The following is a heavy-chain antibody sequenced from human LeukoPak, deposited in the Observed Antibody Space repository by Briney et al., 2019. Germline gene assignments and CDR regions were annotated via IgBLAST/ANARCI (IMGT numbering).Heavy chain of an antibody. Sequence: ASVKVSCKASGFTFTSYDINWVRQDSGQGLEWMGWMNPNNGNTGYAQKFQGRVIMTRDTSISTAYMELRDLRSEDTAVYYCVRDGEGVAISVNYWFDPWGQGTLVTVSS. CDR1: GFTFTSYD. V-gene: IGHV1-8*01. CDR3: VRDGEGVAISVNYWFDP. CDR2: MNPNNGNT. D-gene: IGHD3-10*01. J-gene: IGHJ5*02.